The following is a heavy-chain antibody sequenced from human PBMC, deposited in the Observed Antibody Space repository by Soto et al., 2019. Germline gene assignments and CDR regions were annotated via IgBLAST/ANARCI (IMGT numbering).Heavy chain of an antibody. Sequence: ASVKVSCKASGYTFTSYGISWVRQAPGQGLEWMGWISAYNGNTNYAQKLQGRVTMTTDTSTSTAYMELRSLRSHDTAVYYCARATQYDFWSGSPLNWFDPWGQGTLVTVSS. CDR3: ARATQYDFWSGSPLNWFDP. CDR1: GYTFTSYG. CDR2: ISAYNGNT. J-gene: IGHJ5*02. D-gene: IGHD3-3*01. V-gene: IGHV1-18*01.